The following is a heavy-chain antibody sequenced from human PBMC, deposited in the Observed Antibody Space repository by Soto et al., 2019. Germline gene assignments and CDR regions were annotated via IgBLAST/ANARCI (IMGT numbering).Heavy chain of an antibody. V-gene: IGHV4-31*03. CDR1: GGSISSGGYY. CDR2: IYYSGST. J-gene: IGHJ4*02. CDR3: AREVRDDILTGYYNGDYFDY. D-gene: IGHD3-9*01. Sequence: SETLSLTCTVSGGSISSGGYYWSWIRQHPGKGLEWIGYIYYSGSTYYNPSLKSRVTISVDTSKNQFSLKLSSVTAADTAVYYCAREVRDDILTGYYNGDYFDYWGQGTLVTVSS.